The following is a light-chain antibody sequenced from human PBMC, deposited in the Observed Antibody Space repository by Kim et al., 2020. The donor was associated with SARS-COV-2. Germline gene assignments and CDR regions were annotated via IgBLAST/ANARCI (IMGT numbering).Light chain of an antibody. V-gene: IGLV3-21*04. CDR3: QVWDSYTDHRV. J-gene: IGLJ2*01. CDR1: NIGSKA. Sequence: APGKTASLTWGGNNIGSKAVHWYQQMPGQAPVLVIYYDSDRPSGIPERFSGSNSGNTATLTITRVEAGDEADYYCQVWDSYTDHRVFGGGTQLTVL. CDR2: YDS.